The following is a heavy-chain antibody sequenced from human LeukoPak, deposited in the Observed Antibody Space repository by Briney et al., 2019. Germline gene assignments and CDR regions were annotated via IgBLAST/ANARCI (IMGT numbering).Heavy chain of an antibody. V-gene: IGHV4-34*01. CDR1: GGSFSGYY. J-gene: IGHJ4*02. CDR2: INHSGST. CDR3: ARGYSSSSILIG. Sequence: SETLSLTCAVYGGSFSGYYWSWIRQPPGKGLEWIGEINHSGSTNYNPSLKSRVTISVDTSKNQFSLKLSSVTAADTAVYYCARGYSSSSILIGWGQGTLVTVSS. D-gene: IGHD6-6*01.